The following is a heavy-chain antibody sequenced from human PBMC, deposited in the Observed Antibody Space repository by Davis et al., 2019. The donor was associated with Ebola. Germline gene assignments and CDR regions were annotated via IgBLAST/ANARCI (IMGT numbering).Heavy chain of an antibody. Sequence: PGGSLRLSCAASGFTFSDYYMSWIRQAPGKGLEWVSFISGSATTVSYADSVRGRFTISRDNSKNTLYLQMNGLRVEDTAIYYCAKDTSNIWFDIWGQGTNVTVSS. J-gene: IGHJ3*02. CDR3: AKDTSNIWFDI. CDR1: GFTFSDYY. V-gene: IGHV3-11*01. CDR2: ISGSATTV. D-gene: IGHD1-26*01.